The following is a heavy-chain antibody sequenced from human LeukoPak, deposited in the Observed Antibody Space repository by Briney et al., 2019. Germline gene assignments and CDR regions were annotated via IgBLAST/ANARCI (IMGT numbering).Heavy chain of an antibody. J-gene: IGHJ4*02. CDR2: ISWDSGRI. CDR3: AKVGPSYSSSGQSDY. Sequence: GRSLRLSCTASGFTFEDYAMHWVRQAPGKSLDRVSGISWDSGRIDYADSVKGRFTISRDNAKNSLYLQMNSLRAEDMAFYCCAKVGPSYSSSGQSDYWGQETLVTVSS. CDR1: GFTFEDYA. V-gene: IGHV3-9*03. D-gene: IGHD6-6*01.